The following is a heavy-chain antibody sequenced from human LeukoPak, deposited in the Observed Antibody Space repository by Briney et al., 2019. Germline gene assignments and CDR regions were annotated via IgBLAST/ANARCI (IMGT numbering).Heavy chain of an antibody. CDR2: INHSGST. CDR1: GGSFSGYY. CDR3: ARRLCGGDCYSTFSY. D-gene: IGHD2-21*02. V-gene: IGHV4-34*01. J-gene: IGHJ4*02. Sequence: SETLSLTCAVYGGSFSGYYWSWIRQPPGKGLEWIGEINHSGSTNYNPSLKSRVTIPVDTSKNQFSLKLSSVTAADTAVYYCARRLCGGDCYSTFSYWGQGTLVTVSS.